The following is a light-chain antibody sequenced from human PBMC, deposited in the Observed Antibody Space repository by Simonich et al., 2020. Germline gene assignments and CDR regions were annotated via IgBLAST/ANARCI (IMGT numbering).Light chain of an antibody. J-gene: IGKJ4*01. CDR3: QQYYSTPPT. CDR1: KSVLYSSNNKNY. V-gene: IGKV4-1*01. Sequence: DIVMTQSPDSLAVSLGERATINCKSSKSVLYSSNNKNYLAWYQQKPGQPPKLLIYWASTRESGVPDRFSVSGSGTDFTLTISSLQAEDVAVYYCQQYYSTPPTFGGGTKVEIK. CDR2: WAS.